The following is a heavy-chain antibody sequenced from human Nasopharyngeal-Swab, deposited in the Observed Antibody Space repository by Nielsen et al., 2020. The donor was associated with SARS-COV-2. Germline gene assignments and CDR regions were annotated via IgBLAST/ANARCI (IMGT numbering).Heavy chain of an antibody. CDR2: ISWKSESI. CDR3: AKDGGSGSYGYDAFDI. J-gene: IGHJ3*02. CDR1: GFTFEHFG. D-gene: IGHD1-26*01. V-gene: IGHV3-9*01. Sequence: SLKISCAASGFTFEHFGMHWVRQPPGKGLEWVAGISWKSESIGYVDSVRGRFSVSRDNAKKSLYLEMNSLRPDDTALYYCAKDGGSGSYGYDAFDIWGLGTMVTDSS.